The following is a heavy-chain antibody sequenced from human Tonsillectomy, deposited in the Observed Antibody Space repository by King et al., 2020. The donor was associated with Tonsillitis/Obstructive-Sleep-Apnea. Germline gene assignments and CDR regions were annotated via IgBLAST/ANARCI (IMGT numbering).Heavy chain of an antibody. CDR3: TTTYYDFWSGYYQIYGMDV. CDR2: IKSKTDGGTT. CDR1: GFTFSNAW. J-gene: IGHJ6*02. Sequence: VQLVESGGGLVKPGGSLRLSCAASGFTFSNAWMNWVRQAPGKGLEWVGRIKSKTDGGTTDYAAPVKGRFTISRDDSKNTLYLQMNSLKTEDTAVYYCTTTYYDFWSGYYQIYGMDVWGQGTTVTVSS. D-gene: IGHD3-3*01. V-gene: IGHV3-15*07.